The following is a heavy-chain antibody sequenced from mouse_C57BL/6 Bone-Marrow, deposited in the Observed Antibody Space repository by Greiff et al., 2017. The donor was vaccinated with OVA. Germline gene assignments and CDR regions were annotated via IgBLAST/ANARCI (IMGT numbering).Heavy chain of an antibody. V-gene: IGHV1-54*01. CDR1: GYAFTNYL. J-gene: IGHJ3*01. Sequence: VQLQESGAELVRPGTSVKVSCKASGYAFTNYLIEWVKQRPGQGLEWIGVINPGSGGTNYNEKLKGPATLTADKSSSTAYMQLSSLTSEDSAVYFCARDERQLSLLPFAYWGQGTLVTVSA. CDR2: INPGSGGT. CDR3: ARDERQLSLLPFAY. D-gene: IGHD3-2*02.